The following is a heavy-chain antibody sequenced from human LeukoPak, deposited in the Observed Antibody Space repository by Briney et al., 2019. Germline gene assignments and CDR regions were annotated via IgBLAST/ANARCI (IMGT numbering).Heavy chain of an antibody. CDR1: GYTLTSYG. CDR2: ISAYNGNT. J-gene: IGHJ3*02. V-gene: IGHV1-18*01. D-gene: IGHD1-26*01. CDR3: ARDIVVLYT. Sequence: ASVTLSCKVSGYTLTSYGIRWVRQAPGQGLEWMGWISAYNGNTNYAQKLQGRVTMTTDTSTSTAYMELRSLRSDDTAVYFCARDIVVLYTWGQGTMVTVSS.